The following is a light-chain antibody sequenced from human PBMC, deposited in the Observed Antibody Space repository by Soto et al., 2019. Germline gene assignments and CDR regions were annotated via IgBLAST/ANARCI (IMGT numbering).Light chain of an antibody. CDR1: QSITEK. V-gene: IGKV3-20*01. J-gene: IGKJ5*01. CDR2: GAS. CDR3: QQYSRAPIT. Sequence: EIVLTQSPATLSLSPGERATLSCRASQSITEKVVWYQQKPGQAPRLLIYGASSRATGTPDRFSGSGSGTDFTLTISRLEPEDSAVYYCQQYSRAPITFGQGTRLEIK.